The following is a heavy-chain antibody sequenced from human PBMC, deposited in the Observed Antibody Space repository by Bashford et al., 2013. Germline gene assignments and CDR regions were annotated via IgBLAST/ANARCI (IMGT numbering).Heavy chain of an antibody. J-gene: IGHJ6*02. CDR2: IWYDGSNK. Sequence: GGSLRLSCAASGFTFSSYGMHWVRQAPGKGLEWVAVIWYDGSNKYYADSVKGRFTISRDNSKNTLYLQMNSLRAEDTAVYYCARDLYGDGLYYYYGMDVWGQGTTVTVSS. V-gene: IGHV3-33*01. CDR3: ARDLYGDGLYYYYGMDV. CDR1: GFTFSSYG. D-gene: IGHD4-17*01.